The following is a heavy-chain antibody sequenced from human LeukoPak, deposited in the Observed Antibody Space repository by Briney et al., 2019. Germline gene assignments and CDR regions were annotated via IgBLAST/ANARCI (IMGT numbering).Heavy chain of an antibody. D-gene: IGHD2-2*01. J-gene: IGHJ4*02. CDR1: GYTFNSYD. Sequence: GASVNISCKASGYTFNSYDMHWLRQAPGERLEWMGRINAGSGSTKFSQKFQGRLTITRDRSANTVDMVMTSLTSEDTAVYYCARGGCSSTSCSLFDYWGQGTLVTVSS. V-gene: IGHV1-3*01. CDR3: ARGGCSSTSCSLFDY. CDR2: INAGSGST.